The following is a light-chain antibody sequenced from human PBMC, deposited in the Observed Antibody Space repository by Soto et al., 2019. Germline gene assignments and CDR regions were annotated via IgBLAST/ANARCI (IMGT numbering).Light chain of an antibody. CDR3: SSYTGSDTRL. J-gene: IGLJ2*01. CDR1: SSDVGGYNY. V-gene: IGLV2-14*03. CDR2: GVS. Sequence: QSALTQPASVSGSPGQSITISCTGTSSDVGGYNYVSWYQQYPGKVPKLLIYGVSNRPSGISNRFSGSKSGNTASLTISGLQAEDEADYYCSSYTGSDTRLFGGGTKLTVL.